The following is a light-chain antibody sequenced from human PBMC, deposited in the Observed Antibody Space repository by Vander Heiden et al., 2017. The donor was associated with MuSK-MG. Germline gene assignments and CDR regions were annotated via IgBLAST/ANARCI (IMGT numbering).Light chain of an antibody. CDR2: SNN. Sequence: QSVPTHPPPASGTPGQRVTNTGSGSSTNTGSETVNGYQQLPGTAPKLLIYSNNERPSGVPDRFSGSESGTAASLAISGRQSEDEDDYYCAAWDDSLNGWVFGGGTKLTVL. J-gene: IGLJ3*02. CDR1: STNTGSET. V-gene: IGLV1-44*01. CDR3: AAWDDSLNGWV.